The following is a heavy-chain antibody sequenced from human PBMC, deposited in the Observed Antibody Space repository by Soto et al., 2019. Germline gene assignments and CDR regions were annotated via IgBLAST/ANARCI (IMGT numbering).Heavy chain of an antibody. J-gene: IGHJ5*02. Sequence: QVQLVESGGGVIQPGKSLRLSCSASGFAFSTYGMHWVRQAPGKGLEWVAVIWADGSRQFYGDSVKGRFTISRDNSKNTLYLQMNSLRVDDTAVYFCATLPPRIEVRLLPIPTWGQGTLVTVSS. CDR1: GFAFSTYG. CDR2: IWADGSRQ. CDR3: ATLPPRIEVRLLPIPT. V-gene: IGHV3-33*08. D-gene: IGHD6-25*01.